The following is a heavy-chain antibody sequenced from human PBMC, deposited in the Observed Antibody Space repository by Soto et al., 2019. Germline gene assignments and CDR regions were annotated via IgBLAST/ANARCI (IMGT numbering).Heavy chain of an antibody. CDR3: ARDWIVGVLGYYGMDV. J-gene: IGHJ6*02. D-gene: IGHD1-26*01. Sequence: KPSETLSLTCAVYGGSFSGYYWSWIRQPPGKGLEWIREINHSGSTNYNPSLKSRVTISVDTSKNQFSLKLSSVTAADTAVYYCARDWIVGVLGYYGMDVWGQGTTVTVSS. CDR1: GGSFSGYY. CDR2: INHSGST. V-gene: IGHV4-34*01.